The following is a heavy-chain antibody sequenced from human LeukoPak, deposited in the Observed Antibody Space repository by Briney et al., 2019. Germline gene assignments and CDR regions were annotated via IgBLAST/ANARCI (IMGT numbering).Heavy chain of an antibody. V-gene: IGHV3-30*02. Sequence: GGSLRLSCAASGFTFSSYAMPWVRQAPGKGLEWVSFMRYDGSNKYYADSVQGRFTISRDFSKNTVDLYLNSVTTEDTAVYYCAKDHVEGSWGDYFYYYMDVWGKGTTVTVSS. J-gene: IGHJ6*03. D-gene: IGHD3-10*01. CDR3: AKDHVEGSWGDYFYYYMDV. CDR1: GFTFSSYA. CDR2: MRYDGSNK.